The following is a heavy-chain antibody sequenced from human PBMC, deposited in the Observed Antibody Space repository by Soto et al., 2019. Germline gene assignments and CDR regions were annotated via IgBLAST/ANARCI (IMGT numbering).Heavy chain of an antibody. J-gene: IGHJ4*02. CDR3: ARGTYDFWSGSPDY. D-gene: IGHD3-3*01. CDR2: ISYDGSNK. Sequence: GGSLRLSCAASGFTFSSYAMHWVRQAPGKGLEWVAVISYDGSNKYYADSVKGRFTISRDNSKNTLYLQMNSLGAEDTAVYYCARGTYDFWSGSPDYWGQGTLVTVSS. V-gene: IGHV3-30-3*01. CDR1: GFTFSSYA.